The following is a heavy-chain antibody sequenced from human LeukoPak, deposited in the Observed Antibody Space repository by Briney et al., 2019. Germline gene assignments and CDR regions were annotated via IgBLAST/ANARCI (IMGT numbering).Heavy chain of an antibody. CDR1: GFTFSSYS. CDR2: ISSSSSYI. J-gene: IGHJ4*02. D-gene: IGHD6-13*01. V-gene: IGHV3-21*01. CDR3: ARDKGSSWSGGFDY. Sequence: GGSLRLSCAVSGFTFSSYSMNWVRQAPGKGLEWVSSISSSSSYIYYADSVKGRFTISRDNAKNSLYLQMNSLRAEDTAVYYCARDKGSSWSGGFDYWGQGTLVTVSS.